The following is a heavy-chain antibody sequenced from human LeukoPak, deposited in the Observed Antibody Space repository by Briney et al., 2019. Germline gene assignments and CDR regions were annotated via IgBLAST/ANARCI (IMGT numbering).Heavy chain of an antibody. CDR3: ARDHYRKLAAAIWFDP. J-gene: IGHJ5*02. CDR1: GGSISSGSYY. D-gene: IGHD6-13*01. V-gene: IGHV4-61*02. CDR2: IYTSGST. Sequence: SETLSLTCTVSGGSISSGSYYWSWIRQPAGKGLEWIGRIYTSGSTNYNPSLKSRVTISVDTSKNQFSLKLGSVTAADTAVYYCARDHYRKLAAAIWFDPWGQGTLVTVSS.